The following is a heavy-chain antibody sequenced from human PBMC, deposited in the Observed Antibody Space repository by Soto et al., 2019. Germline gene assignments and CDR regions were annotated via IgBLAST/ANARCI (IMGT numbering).Heavy chain of an antibody. J-gene: IGHJ4*02. CDR2: IYYSGST. CDR3: ARVWDWNYFDY. Sequence: SETLSPTCTVSGGSISSYYCSWIRQPPGKGLEWIGYIYYSGSTNYNPTLKSRVTISVDTSKTQFSLKLSSVTAADTAVYYCARVWDWNYFDYWGQGTLVTVSS. CDR1: GGSISSYY. D-gene: IGHD1-1*01. V-gene: IGHV4-59*01.